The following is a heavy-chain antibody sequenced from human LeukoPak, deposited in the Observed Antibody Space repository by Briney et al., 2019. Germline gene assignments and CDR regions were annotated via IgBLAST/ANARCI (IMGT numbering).Heavy chain of an antibody. CDR2: IWYDGSNK. V-gene: IGHV3-33*01. CDR3: AREGSIAAAGTYYYYGMDV. J-gene: IGHJ6*04. Sequence: GGSLRFSCAASGFTFRSYGMHWVRQAPGKGLEWVAVIWYDGSNKYYADSVKGRFTISRDNSKNTLYLQMNSLRAEDTAVYYCAREGSIAAAGTYYYYGMDVWGKGTTVTVSS. CDR1: GFTFRSYG. D-gene: IGHD6-13*01.